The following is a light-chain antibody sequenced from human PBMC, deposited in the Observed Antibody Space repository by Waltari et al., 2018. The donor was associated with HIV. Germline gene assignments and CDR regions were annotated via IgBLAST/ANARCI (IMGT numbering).Light chain of an antibody. CDR2: GAS. J-gene: IGKJ1*01. CDR3: QQFDNWPRT. CDR1: QSVSSN. V-gene: IGKV3-15*01. Sequence: EIVMTQSPATLSVSPGERVSLSCRASQSVSSNLVWYQQKPGQAPRVLIYGASTRDADIPARCSGSGAGTEFTLTISSLQSEDFAVYYGQQFDNWPRTFGQGTKVEIK.